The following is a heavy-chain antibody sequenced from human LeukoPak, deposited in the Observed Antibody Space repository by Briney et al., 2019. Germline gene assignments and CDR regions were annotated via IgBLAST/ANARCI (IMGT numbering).Heavy chain of an antibody. CDR1: GGPISSYY. D-gene: IGHD3-10*01. Sequence: SETLSLTCTVPGGPISSYYWSWIRQPPGKGLEWIGYIYYSGSTNYNPSLKSRVTISVDTSKNQFSLKLSSVTAADTAVYYCARVPSRYYYGSGSYHSSARFDPWGQGTLVTVSS. CDR3: ARVPSRYYYGSGSYHSSARFDP. V-gene: IGHV4-59*01. CDR2: IYYSGST. J-gene: IGHJ5*02.